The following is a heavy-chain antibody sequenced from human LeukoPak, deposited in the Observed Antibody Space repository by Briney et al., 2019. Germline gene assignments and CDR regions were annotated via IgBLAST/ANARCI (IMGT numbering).Heavy chain of an antibody. D-gene: IGHD3-22*01. CDR3: AREYYDSSGRKHAFEN. Sequence: ASVKVSCKASGYTFTDYYVHWVRQAPGQGLEWMGRIDLDSGGTHYPQKFQGRVTMTRDTSISTAYMELSRLRSDDTAVYYCAREYYDSSGRKHAFENWGQGTLVTVSS. CDR1: GYTFTDYY. V-gene: IGHV1-2*02. CDR2: IDLDSGGT. J-gene: IGHJ3*02.